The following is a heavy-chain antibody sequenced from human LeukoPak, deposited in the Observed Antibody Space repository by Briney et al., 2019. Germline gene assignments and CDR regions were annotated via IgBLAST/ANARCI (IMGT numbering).Heavy chain of an antibody. CDR2: IYYSGST. J-gene: IGHJ6*02. Sequence: NASETLSLTCTVSGGSISSYYWSWIRQPPGKGLEWIGYIYYSGSTNYNPSLKSRVTISVDTSKNQFSLKLSSVTAADTAVYYCARAAFWSGYLALLEFYGMDVWGQGTTVTVSS. V-gene: IGHV4-59*01. CDR3: ARAAFWSGYLALLEFYGMDV. D-gene: IGHD3-3*01. CDR1: GGSISSYY.